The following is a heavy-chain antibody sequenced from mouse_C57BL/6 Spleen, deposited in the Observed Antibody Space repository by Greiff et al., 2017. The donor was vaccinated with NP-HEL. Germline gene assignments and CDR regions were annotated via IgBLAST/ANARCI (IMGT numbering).Heavy chain of an antibody. CDR3: ARAVQAMDY. Sequence: QVQLQQPGAELVMPGASVKLSCKASGYTFTSYWMHWVKQRPGQGLEWIGEIDPSDSYTNYNQKFKGKSTLTVDKSSSTAYMQLSSLTSEDSAVFNCARAVQAMDYWGQGTSVTVSS. D-gene: IGHD1-1*01. CDR1: GYTFTSYW. J-gene: IGHJ4*01. V-gene: IGHV1-69*01. CDR2: IDPSDSYT.